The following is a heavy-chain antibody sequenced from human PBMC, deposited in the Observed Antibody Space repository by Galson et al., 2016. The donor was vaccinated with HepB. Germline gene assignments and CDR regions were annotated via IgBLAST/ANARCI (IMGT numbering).Heavy chain of an antibody. V-gene: IGHV3-7*01. CDR2: IKEDGSEK. Sequence: SLRLSCAVSGFILTNYWMTWVRQAPGKGLEWVAIIKEDGSEKYYVGSVEGRFTISRDNPKNSVYLQMTSLRAADTALYYCARVCGADYGGIWYVDLWGRCTLVTVSS. J-gene: IGHJ2*01. D-gene: IGHD4-23*01. CDR1: GFILTNYW. CDR3: ARVCGADYGGIWYVDL.